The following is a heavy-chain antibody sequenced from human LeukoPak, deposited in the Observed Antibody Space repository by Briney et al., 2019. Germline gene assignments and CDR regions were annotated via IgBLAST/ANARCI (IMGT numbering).Heavy chain of an antibody. Sequence: GGSLRLSCAASGFTFGTYNMNWVRQAPGKGLEWVSYISFSSSTIHYADSVKGRFTISRDNAKNSLYLQMNGLRDEDTAVYYCATKMATKGSFEYWGQGTLVTVSS. CDR3: ATKMATKGSFEY. CDR1: GFTFGTYN. CDR2: ISFSSSTI. V-gene: IGHV3-48*02. D-gene: IGHD5-24*01. J-gene: IGHJ4*02.